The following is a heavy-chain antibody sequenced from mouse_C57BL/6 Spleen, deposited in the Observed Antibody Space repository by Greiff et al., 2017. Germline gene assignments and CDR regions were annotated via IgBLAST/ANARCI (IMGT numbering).Heavy chain of an antibody. Sequence: QVQLKESGAELARPGASVKLSCKAFGYTSTSYGISWVKQRTGQGLEWIGVIYPRSGNTYYNEKFKGKATLTADKSSSTAYMELLSLTSCDAALFFCARFENFFDYWGQGTSLTVSS. CDR2: IYPRSGNT. V-gene: IGHV1-81*01. CDR3: ARFENFFDY. CDR1: GYTSTSYG. J-gene: IGHJ2*02.